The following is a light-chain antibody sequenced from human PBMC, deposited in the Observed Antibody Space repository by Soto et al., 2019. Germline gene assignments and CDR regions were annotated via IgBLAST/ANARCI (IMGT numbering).Light chain of an antibody. V-gene: IGLV2-23*01. Sequence: QSALTQPASVSGSPGQSITISCSGTTSAVGGYNLVSWYQQHTAKAPKLLIYEGTQRPSGVSSRFSGSKSGNTASLTISGLQAEDEADYYCCSYESSSYYVYGTGTKLTVL. J-gene: IGLJ1*01. CDR3: CSYESSSYYV. CDR1: TSAVGGYNL. CDR2: EGT.